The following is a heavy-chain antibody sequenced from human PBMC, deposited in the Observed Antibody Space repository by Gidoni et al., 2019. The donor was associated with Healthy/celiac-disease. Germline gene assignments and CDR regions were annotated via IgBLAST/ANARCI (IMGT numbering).Heavy chain of an antibody. CDR1: GFTFSGSA. CDR2: ISGSGGST. J-gene: IGHJ5*02. V-gene: IGHV3-23*01. CDR3: AKDRANYYDIWFDP. D-gene: IGHD3-22*01. Sequence: EVQLFESGGGLVQPGGSLRLACASSGFTFSGSAMSWVGQAPGKGLEWVSAISGSGGSTYYADSVKGRFTISRDNSKNTLYLQMNSLRAEDTAVYYCAKDRANYYDIWFDPWGQGTLVTVSS.